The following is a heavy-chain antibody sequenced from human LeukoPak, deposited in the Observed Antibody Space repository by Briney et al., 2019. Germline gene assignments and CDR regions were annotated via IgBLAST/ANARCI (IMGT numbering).Heavy chain of an antibody. CDR3: ARDFRLDWLSHSLGSYWYFDL. J-gene: IGHJ2*01. CDR1: GFTFDNYG. V-gene: IGHV3-20*04. CDR2: IHWNGGRT. Sequence: PGGSLRLSCAASGFTFDNYGINWVRQAPGKGLEWVSRIHWNGGRTGYADSVKGRFTISRDNAKNSLYLQMNSLRAEDTAVYYCARDFRLDWLSHSLGSYWYFDLWGRGTLVTVSS. D-gene: IGHD3-9*01.